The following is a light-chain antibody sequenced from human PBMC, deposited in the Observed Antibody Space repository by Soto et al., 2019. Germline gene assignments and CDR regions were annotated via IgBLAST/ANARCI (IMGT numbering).Light chain of an antibody. J-gene: IGKJ1*01. CDR2: QTS. CDR3: HQRQSWPRT. Sequence: EIVLTQSPATLSLSPGERATLSCRASQSVSSNFLAWYQQKPGQAPRLLIYQTSIRAAGIPARFSASGSGTDFTLTISDVQPEDFALYYCHQRQSWPRTFGQGTKVDIK. CDR1: QSVSSN. V-gene: IGKV3-11*01.